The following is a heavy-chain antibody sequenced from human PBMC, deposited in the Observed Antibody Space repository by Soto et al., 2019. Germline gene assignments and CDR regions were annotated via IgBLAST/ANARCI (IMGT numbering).Heavy chain of an antibody. CDR1: GFTFSSYA. CDR2: ISGSGGST. V-gene: IGHV3-23*01. CDR3: AKDSRSSGLYYFDY. J-gene: IGHJ4*02. Sequence: SGGSLRLSCAASGFTFSSYAMSWVRQAPGKGLEWVSAISGSGGSTYYADSVKGRFTISRDNSKNTLYLQMNSLRAEDTAVYYCAKDSRSSGLYYFDYWGQGTLVTVSS. D-gene: IGHD6-19*01.